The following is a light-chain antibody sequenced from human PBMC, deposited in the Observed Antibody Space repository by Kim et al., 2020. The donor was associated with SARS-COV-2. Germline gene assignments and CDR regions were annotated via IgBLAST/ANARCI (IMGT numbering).Light chain of an antibody. CDR2: AAS. Sequence: DIQMTQSPSTLSASVGDRVTITCRTTQSISSHLNWYQQKPGRAPKLLISAASTLQGGVPSRFSGSGSETDFTLTISSLQPENFATYFCQQSYITPFTFGPGTKVDIK. CDR1: QSISSH. V-gene: IGKV1-39*01. J-gene: IGKJ3*01. CDR3: QQSYITPFT.